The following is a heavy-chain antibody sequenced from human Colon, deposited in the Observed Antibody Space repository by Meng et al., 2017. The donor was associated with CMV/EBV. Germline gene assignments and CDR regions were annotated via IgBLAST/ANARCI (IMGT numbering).Heavy chain of an antibody. J-gene: IGHJ4*01. Sequence: ESLKISCAASGFDFSSYAMTWVRQAPGKGLGWVSRITGSGGGPHYADSVKGRFTISRDNSKNTLYLQMSSLRAEDSGVYYCAKSRVGDYSYFDHWGHGTLVTVSS. D-gene: IGHD2-2*01. CDR1: GFDFSSYA. CDR3: AKSRVGDYSYFDH. V-gene: IGHV3-23*01. CDR2: ITGSGGGP.